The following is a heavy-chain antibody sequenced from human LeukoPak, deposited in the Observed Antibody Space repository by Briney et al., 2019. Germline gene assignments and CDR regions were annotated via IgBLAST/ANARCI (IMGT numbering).Heavy chain of an antibody. J-gene: IGHJ4*02. CDR3: ASPAKYSDTWYFDY. Sequence: GGSLRLSCAASGFTFSSYWMSWVRQAPGKGLEWVANIKRDGSEKYYLDSVKGRFTISRDNAKNSLYLQMNSLRAEDTAVYYCASPAKYSDTWYFDYWGQGTLVTASS. V-gene: IGHV3-7*01. D-gene: IGHD6-6*01. CDR1: GFTFSSYW. CDR2: IKRDGSEK.